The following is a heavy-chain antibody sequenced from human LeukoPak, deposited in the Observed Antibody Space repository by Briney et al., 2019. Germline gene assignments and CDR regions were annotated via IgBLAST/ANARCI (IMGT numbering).Heavy chain of an antibody. CDR2: IQYDGSNE. Sequence: GGSLRLSCAASGFTFTSYGMHWVRQAPGKGLERVAYIQYDGSNEQYADSVKGRFSISRDSSKNILYLQMNSLRVEDTAVYYCAKDRCSNGIGCYYYYMDVWGKGTTVTISS. CDR3: AKDRCSNGIGCYYYYMDV. J-gene: IGHJ6*03. V-gene: IGHV3-30*02. CDR1: GFTFTSYG. D-gene: IGHD2-8*01.